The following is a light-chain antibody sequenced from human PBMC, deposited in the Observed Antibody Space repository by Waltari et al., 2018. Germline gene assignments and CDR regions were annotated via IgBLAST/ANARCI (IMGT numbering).Light chain of an antibody. CDR1: QTVNSN. CDR2: SVS. Sequence: DIQMTQSTSSLAASVGDTVTITCRASQTVNSNVNWYQQKPGKAPTLLIYSVSTLHSGVPSRFSGSGSGTDFALSISSLQPEDFATYTCQQGFSTPHTFGQGTKVEIK. V-gene: IGKV1-39*01. J-gene: IGKJ2*01. CDR3: QQGFSTPHT.